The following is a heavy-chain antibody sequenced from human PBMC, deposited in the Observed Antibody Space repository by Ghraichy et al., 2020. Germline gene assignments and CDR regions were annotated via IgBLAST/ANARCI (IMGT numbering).Heavy chain of an antibody. D-gene: IGHD3-10*01. CDR3: ARDGEFYYGSGRTFDY. Sequence: GGSLRLSCAASGFTFSSYSMNWVRQAPGKGLKWVSSISSSSSYIYYADSVKGRFTISRDNAKNSLYLQMNSLRAEDTAVYYCARDGEFYYGSGRTFDYWGQGTLVTVSS. CDR1: GFTFSSYS. CDR2: ISSSSSYI. V-gene: IGHV3-21*01. J-gene: IGHJ4*02.